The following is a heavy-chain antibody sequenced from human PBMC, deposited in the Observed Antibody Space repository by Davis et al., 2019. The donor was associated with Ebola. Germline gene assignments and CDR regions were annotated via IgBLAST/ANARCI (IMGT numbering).Heavy chain of an antibody. CDR1: GGTFSSYA. CDR2: INPNSGGT. Sequence: ASVKVSCKASGGTFSSYAISWVRQAPGQGLEWMGWINPNSGGTNYAQKLQGRVTMTTDTSTSTAYMELRSLRSDDTAVYYCARVGCSGGSCYFFDYWGQGTLVTVSS. D-gene: IGHD2-15*01. V-gene: IGHV1-18*01. J-gene: IGHJ4*02. CDR3: ARVGCSGGSCYFFDY.